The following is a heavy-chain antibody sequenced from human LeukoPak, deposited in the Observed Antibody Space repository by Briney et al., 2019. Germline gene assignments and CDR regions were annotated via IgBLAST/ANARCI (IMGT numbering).Heavy chain of an antibody. V-gene: IGHV3-20*04. J-gene: IGHJ4*02. CDR3: ARGGGYGPGSYYKSPFDY. D-gene: IGHD3-10*01. CDR1: GFTFDDYG. Sequence: PGGSLRLSCAASGFTFDDYGMSWVRQAPGKGLEWVSGINWNGGSTGYADSVKGRFTISRDNAKNSLYLQMNSLRAEDTALYYCARGGGYGPGSYYKSPFDYWGQGTLVTVSS. CDR2: INWNGGST.